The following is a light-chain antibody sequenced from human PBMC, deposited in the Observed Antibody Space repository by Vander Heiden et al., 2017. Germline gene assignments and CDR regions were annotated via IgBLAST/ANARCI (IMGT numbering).Light chain of an antibody. CDR1: QGISSH. Sequence: DIQLTQSPSFLSASVGDRVTINCRASQGISSHLAWYQQKPGKAPKVLIYSASTLQSGVPSRFSGSESGKEFTLTISSLQPEDFATYYCQQFNSYLPFTFGQGTRLEIK. V-gene: IGKV1-9*01. CDR3: QQFNSYLPFT. CDR2: SAS. J-gene: IGKJ5*01.